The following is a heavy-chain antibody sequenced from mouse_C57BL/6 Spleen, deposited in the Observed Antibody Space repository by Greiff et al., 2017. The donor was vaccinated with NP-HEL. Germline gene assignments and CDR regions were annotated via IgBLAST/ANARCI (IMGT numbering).Heavy chain of an antibody. V-gene: IGHV1-80*01. D-gene: IGHD1-2*01. CDR3: ARGVLRPYFDY. CDR2: IYPGDGDT. CDR1: GYAFSSYW. Sequence: VQLQQSGAELVKPGASVKISCKASGYAFSSYWMNWVKQRPGKGLEWIGQIYPGDGDTNYNGKFKGKATLTADKSSSTAYMQLSSRTSEDSAVYFCARGVLRPYFDYWGQGTTLTVSS. J-gene: IGHJ2*01.